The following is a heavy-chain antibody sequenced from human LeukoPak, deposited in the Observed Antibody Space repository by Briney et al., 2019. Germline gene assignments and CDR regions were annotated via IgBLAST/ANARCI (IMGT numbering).Heavy chain of an antibody. J-gene: IGHJ4*02. V-gene: IGHV3-30*04. CDR3: AREADYGYFDY. Sequence: HPGGSLRLPCAASGFTFSSYAMHWVRQAPGKGLEWVSVISYDGSNKYYADSVKGRFTISRDNSKNTLYLQMNGLRAEDTAVYYCAREADYGYFDYWGQGTLVTVSS. CDR1: GFTFSSYA. D-gene: IGHD4-17*01. CDR2: ISYDGSNK.